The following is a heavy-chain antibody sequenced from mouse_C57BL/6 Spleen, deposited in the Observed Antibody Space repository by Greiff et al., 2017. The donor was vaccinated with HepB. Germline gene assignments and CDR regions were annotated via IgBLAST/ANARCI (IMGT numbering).Heavy chain of an antibody. V-gene: IGHV1-81*01. Sequence: QVQLKQSGAELARPGASVKLSCKASGYTFTSYGISGVKQRTGQGLEWIGEIYPRSGNTYYNEKFKGKATLTADKSSSTAYMELRSLTSEDSAVYFCARSGDYDGAWFAYWGQGTLVTVSA. D-gene: IGHD2-4*01. CDR2: IYPRSGNT. J-gene: IGHJ3*01. CDR1: GYTFTSYG. CDR3: ARSGDYDGAWFAY.